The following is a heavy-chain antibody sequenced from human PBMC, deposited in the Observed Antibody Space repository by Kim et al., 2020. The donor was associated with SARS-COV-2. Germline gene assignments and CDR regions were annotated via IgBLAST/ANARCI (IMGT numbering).Heavy chain of an antibody. CDR3: ARAPGYCSSTSCYPYYYYGMDV. CDR2: INPNSGGT. J-gene: IGHJ6*02. V-gene: IGHV1-2*06. D-gene: IGHD2-2*01. Sequence: ASVKVSCKASGYTFTGYYMHWVRQAPGQGLEWMGRINPNSGGTNYAQKFQGRVTMTRDTSISTAYMELSRLRSDDTAVYYCARAPGYCSSTSCYPYYYYGMDVWGQGTTVTVSS. CDR1: GYTFTGYY.